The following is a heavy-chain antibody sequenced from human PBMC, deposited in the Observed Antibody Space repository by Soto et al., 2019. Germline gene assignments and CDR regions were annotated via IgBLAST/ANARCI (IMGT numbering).Heavy chain of an antibody. J-gene: IGHJ4*02. CDR3: ARDSFGYAIFDY. CDR2: IRASNGDT. Sequence: QVQLVQSGAEVKKPGASVRVSCKASGYTFTTYGISWVRQAPGQGLEWMAWIRASNGDTNYAQNLQGRVTVTIETSTSTAYMELGSLRSDDTAMYYCARDSFGYAIFDYWGQGTLVTVSS. V-gene: IGHV1-18*04. D-gene: IGHD5-18*01. CDR1: GYTFTTYG.